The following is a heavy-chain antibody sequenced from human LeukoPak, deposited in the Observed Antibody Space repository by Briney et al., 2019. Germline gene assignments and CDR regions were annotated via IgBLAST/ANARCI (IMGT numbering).Heavy chain of an antibody. Sequence: GRSLRLSCAASGFIFSKYGMHWVRQAPGKGLEWVSVISSDISNKYYADSVKGRFTISRDNSKNTLYLQMNSLRAEDTAVYYCARDLVAARRFDYWGQGTLVTVSS. CDR2: ISSDISNK. V-gene: IGHV3-30*03. CDR3: ARDLVAARRFDY. CDR1: GFIFSKYG. J-gene: IGHJ4*02. D-gene: IGHD6-6*01.